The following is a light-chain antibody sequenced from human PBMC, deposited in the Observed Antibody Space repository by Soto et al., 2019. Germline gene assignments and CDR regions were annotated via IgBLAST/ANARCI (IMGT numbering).Light chain of an antibody. CDR1: QVISSR. CDR2: AAS. CDR3: QQSNSFPLT. V-gene: IGKV1-12*01. J-gene: IGKJ4*01. Sequence: DIQMTQSPSSVSASVGDRVTITCRASQVISSRLAWYQQKTGKAPNLLIYAASSFQSGVPSRFSRSGSETDFTLTIGSLQPEDFATYYCQQSNSFPLTFGGGTKVEIK.